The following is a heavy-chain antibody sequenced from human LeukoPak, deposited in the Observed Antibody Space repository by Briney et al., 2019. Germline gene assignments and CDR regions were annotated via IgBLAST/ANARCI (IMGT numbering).Heavy chain of an antibody. J-gene: IGHJ6*02. D-gene: IGHD3-3*01. V-gene: IGHV3-30-3*01. CDR3: ARDLPPRPQYYDFWSGYYTSSGYYYYGMDV. Sequence: GGSLRLSCAASGFTFSSYAMHWVRQAPGKGLEWVAVISYDGSNKYYADSVKGRSTIPRDNSKNTLYLQMNSLRAEDTAVYYCARDLPPRPQYYDFWSGYYTSSGYYYYGMDVWGQGTTVTVSS. CDR1: GFTFSSYA. CDR2: ISYDGSNK.